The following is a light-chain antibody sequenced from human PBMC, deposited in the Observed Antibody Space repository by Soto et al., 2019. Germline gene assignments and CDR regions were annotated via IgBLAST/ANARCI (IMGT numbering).Light chain of an antibody. CDR3: MQALQTGVT. V-gene: IGKV2-28*01. Sequence: DIVMTQSPLSLPVTPGEPASISCRSNQSLLHSNGYNYLDWYLQKPGQSPQLLIYLGSNRASGVPDRFSGSGSGTDFTLTISRVEAEDVGVYYCMQALQTGVTVGPGTKVDIK. CDR1: QSLLHSNGYNY. J-gene: IGKJ3*01. CDR2: LGS.